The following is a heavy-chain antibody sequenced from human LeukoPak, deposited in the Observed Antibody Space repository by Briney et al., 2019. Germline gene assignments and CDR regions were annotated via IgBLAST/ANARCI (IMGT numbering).Heavy chain of an antibody. CDR2: INHSGST. CDR3: ARDITMVRGADDAFDI. Sequence: PSETLSLTCTVSGGSISSSSYYWGWIRQPPGKGLEWIGEINHSGSTNYNPSLKSRVTISVDTSKNQFSLKLSSVTAADTAVYYCARDITMVRGADDAFDIWGQGTMVTVSS. V-gene: IGHV4-39*07. CDR1: GGSISSSSYY. D-gene: IGHD3-10*01. J-gene: IGHJ3*02.